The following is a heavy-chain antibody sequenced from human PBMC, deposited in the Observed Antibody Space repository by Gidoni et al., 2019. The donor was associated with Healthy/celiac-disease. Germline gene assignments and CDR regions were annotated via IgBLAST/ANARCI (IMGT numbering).Heavy chain of an antibody. CDR1: GFTFSSYS. CDR2: ISSSSSTI. CDR3: ATWELTGLGAFDI. J-gene: IGHJ3*02. D-gene: IGHD1-26*01. Sequence: EVQLVESGGGLVQPGGSLRLSCAASGFTFSSYSMNWVRQAPGKGLEWVSYISSSSSTIYYADSVNGRFTISRDNAKNSLYLQMNSLRDEDTAVYYCATWELTGLGAFDIWGQGTMVTVSS. V-gene: IGHV3-48*02.